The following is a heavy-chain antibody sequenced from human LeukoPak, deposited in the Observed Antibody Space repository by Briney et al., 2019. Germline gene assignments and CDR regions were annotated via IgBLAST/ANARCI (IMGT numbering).Heavy chain of an antibody. CDR2: INHSGST. CDR3: ARRPLIMVRGTVTTYLDY. CDR1: GGSFSGYY. J-gene: IGHJ4*02. D-gene: IGHD4-17*01. Sequence: KPSETLSLTCAVYGGSFSGYYWSWIRQPPGKGLEWIGEINHSGSTNYNPSLKSRVTISVDTSKNQFSLKLSSVTAADTAVYYCARRPLIMVRGTVTTYLDYWGQGTLVTVSS. V-gene: IGHV4-34*01.